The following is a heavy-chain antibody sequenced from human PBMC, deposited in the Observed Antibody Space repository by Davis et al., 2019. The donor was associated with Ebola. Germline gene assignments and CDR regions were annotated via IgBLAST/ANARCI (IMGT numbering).Heavy chain of an antibody. CDR2: SYYTGNT. CDR1: GGSIGSSNYY. CDR3: ARQVPLPVAAVSTFGWFDP. Sequence: SETLSLTCTVSGGSIGSSNYYWGWLRQPPGKGLEWIASSYYTGNTYYNPSNPTLKSRVTISADTSKNQFSLKLRSVTAADTAVYYCARQVPLPVAAVSTFGWFDPWGQGTLVTVSS. J-gene: IGHJ5*02. D-gene: IGHD6-13*01. V-gene: IGHV4-39*01.